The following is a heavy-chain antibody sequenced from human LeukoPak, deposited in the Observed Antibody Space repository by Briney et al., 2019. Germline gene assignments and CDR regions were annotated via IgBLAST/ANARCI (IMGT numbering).Heavy chain of an antibody. CDR1: GFTFSNAW. V-gene: IGHV3-7*01. CDR2: IKQDGSEK. D-gene: IGHD1-26*01. CDR3: ARARTRYSGSYGGAFDI. J-gene: IGHJ3*02. Sequence: PGGSLRLSCAASGFTFSNAWMSWVRQAPGKGLEWVANIKQDGSEKYYVDSVKGRFTISRDNAKNSLYLQMNSLRAEDTAVYYCARARTRYSGSYGGAFDIWGQVTMVTVSS.